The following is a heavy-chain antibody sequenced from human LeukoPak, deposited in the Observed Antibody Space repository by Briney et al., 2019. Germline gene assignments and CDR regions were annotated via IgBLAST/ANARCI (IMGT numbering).Heavy chain of an antibody. CDR2: ISSSSSTI. J-gene: IGHJ3*02. Sequence: GGSLRLSCAASGFTFSSYSMNWVRQAPGKGLEWVSYISSSSSTIYYADSVKGRFTISRDNAKNSLYLKMNSLRAEDTAVYYCARDRAAAGFDAFDIWGQGTMVTVSS. CDR3: ARDRAAAGFDAFDI. V-gene: IGHV3-48*01. D-gene: IGHD6-13*01. CDR1: GFTFSSYS.